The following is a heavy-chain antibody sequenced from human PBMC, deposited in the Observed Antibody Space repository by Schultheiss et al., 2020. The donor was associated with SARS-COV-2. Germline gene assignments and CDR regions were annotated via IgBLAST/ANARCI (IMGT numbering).Heavy chain of an antibody. D-gene: IGHD5-18*01. CDR3: AVTRSHSHDGYYYGMDV. Sequence: SETLSLTCTVSGGSISSGDYYWSWIRQPPGKGLEWIGYIYYSGSTYYNPSLKSRVTISVDTSKNQFSLKLSSVTAADTAVYYCAVTRSHSHDGYYYGMDVWGQGTTVTVSS. CDR1: GGSISSGDYY. J-gene: IGHJ6*02. V-gene: IGHV4-30-4*01. CDR2: IYYSGST.